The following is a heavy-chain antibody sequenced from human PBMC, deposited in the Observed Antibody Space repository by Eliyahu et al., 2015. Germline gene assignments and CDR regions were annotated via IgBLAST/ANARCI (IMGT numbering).Heavy chain of an antibody. CDR1: SYG. J-gene: IGHJ4*02. CDR2: ISFDGGNQ. D-gene: IGHD3-10*01. Sequence: SYGIHWVRQAPGKGLEWVAVISFDGGNQYYADSVKGRFTVSRDNSKDTLYLQMNSLRTEDSAVYYCAKGTIRGVIKTPFDYWGQGTLVTVSS. V-gene: IGHV3-30*18. CDR3: AKGTIRGVIKTPFDY.